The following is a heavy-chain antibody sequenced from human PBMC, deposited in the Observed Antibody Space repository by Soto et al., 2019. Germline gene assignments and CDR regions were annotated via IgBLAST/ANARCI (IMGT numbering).Heavy chain of an antibody. CDR2: IWYDGSNK. J-gene: IGHJ6*04. Sequence: PGGSLRLSCAASGFTFSSYGMHWVRQAPGKGLEWVAVIWYDGSNKYYAESVKGRFTISRDNSKNTLYLQVNSLRAEDTAVYYCERCPKPIFKAATPPHHGMDVWGNGPTVTVSS. CDR3: ERCPKPIFKAATPPHHGMDV. V-gene: IGHV3-33*01. D-gene: IGHD3-3*02. CDR1: GFTFSSYG.